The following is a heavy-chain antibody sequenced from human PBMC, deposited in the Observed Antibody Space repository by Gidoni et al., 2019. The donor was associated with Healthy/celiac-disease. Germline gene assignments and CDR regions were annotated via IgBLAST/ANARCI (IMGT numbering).Heavy chain of an antibody. D-gene: IGHD3-22*01. Sequence: CKASGGTFSSYAISWARQAPGQGLEWMGGIIPIFGTANYAQKFQGRVTITADESTSTAYMELSSLRSEDTAVYYCASIDYYDSSGYPYYFDYWGQGTLVTVSS. CDR3: ASIDYYDSSGYPYYFDY. CDR2: IIPIFGTA. V-gene: IGHV1-69*01. CDR1: GGTFSSYA. J-gene: IGHJ4*02.